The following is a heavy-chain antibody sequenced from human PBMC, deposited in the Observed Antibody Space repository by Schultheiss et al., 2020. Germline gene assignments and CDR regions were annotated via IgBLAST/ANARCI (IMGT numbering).Heavy chain of an antibody. J-gene: IGHJ6*02. CDR3: ARERVGYCSSTSCYDGMDV. V-gene: IGHV4-4*02. CDR1: GGSISSSNW. D-gene: IGHD2-2*01. CDR2: IYHSGST. Sequence: SETLSLTCAVSGGSISSSNWWSWVRQPPGKGLEWIGEIYHSGSTNYNPSLKSRVTISVDKSKNQFSLKLSSVTAADTAVYYCARERVGYCSSTSCYDGMDVWGQGTTVTVSS.